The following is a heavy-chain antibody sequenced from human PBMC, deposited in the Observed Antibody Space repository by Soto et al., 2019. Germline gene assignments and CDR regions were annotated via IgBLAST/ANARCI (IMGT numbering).Heavy chain of an antibody. D-gene: IGHD3-22*01. Sequence: SVKVSCKGSGNTFTYVYLHWVRQAPGQALEWMGWITPFNGNTKYAQKFQDRVTFTGDTSLNTGYMELSSLRSDDTAMFYCASGRYDGSGYFDYWGKGTLVTVYS. J-gene: IGHJ4*02. CDR2: ITPFNGNT. CDR1: GNTFTYVY. CDR3: ASGRYDGSGYFDY. V-gene: IGHV1-45*02.